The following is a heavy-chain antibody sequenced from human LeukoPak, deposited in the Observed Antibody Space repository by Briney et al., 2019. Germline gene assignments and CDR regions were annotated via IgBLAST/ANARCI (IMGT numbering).Heavy chain of an antibody. D-gene: IGHD4-17*01. CDR3: ARDPTTVTKGLDI. CDR2: ISYIGST. CDR1: GGSLSSHY. J-gene: IGHJ3*02. Sequence: SETLSLTCTVSGGSLSSHYWSWIRQPPGKGLEWIGYISYIGSTNYNPSLKSRVTISVDTSKNQFSLKLSSVTAADTAVYYCARDPTTVTKGLDIWGQGTMVTVSS. V-gene: IGHV4-59*11.